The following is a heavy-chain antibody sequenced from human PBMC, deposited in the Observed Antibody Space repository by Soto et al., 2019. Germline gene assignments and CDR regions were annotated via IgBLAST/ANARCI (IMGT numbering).Heavy chain of an antibody. CDR2: IIPIFGTA. CDR3: ARFMGWGDGVTINYSPGQNGMDV. Sequence: ASVKVSCKASGGTFSSYAISWVRQAPGQGLEWMGGIIPIFGTANYAQKFQGRVTITADESTSTAYMELSSLRSEDTAVYYCARFMGWGDGVTINYSPGQNGMDVWGQGTTVTVSS. CDR1: GGTFSSYA. V-gene: IGHV1-69*13. D-gene: IGHD2-15*01. J-gene: IGHJ6*02.